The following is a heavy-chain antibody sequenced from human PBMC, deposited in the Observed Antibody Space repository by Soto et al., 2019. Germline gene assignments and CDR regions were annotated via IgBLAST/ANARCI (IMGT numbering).Heavy chain of an antibody. J-gene: IGHJ6*02. CDR2: IYPGDSDT. Sequence: GESLKISCQASGYTFTTYWIGWVRQMPGKGLEWMGIIYPGDSDTRYSPSFQGQVTISADKSINTAYLQWSSLKASDTAMYYCARHTDYYDSSGYRAPYYYYYGMDVWGQGTTVTVSS. D-gene: IGHD3-22*01. V-gene: IGHV5-51*01. CDR3: ARHTDYYDSSGYRAPYYYYYGMDV. CDR1: GYTFTTYW.